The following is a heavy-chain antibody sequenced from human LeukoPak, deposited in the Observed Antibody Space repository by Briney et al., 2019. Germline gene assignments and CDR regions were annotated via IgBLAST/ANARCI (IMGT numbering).Heavy chain of an antibody. D-gene: IGHD5-12*01. Sequence: GGSLRLSCAASGFTFSNAWMSWVRQAPGKGLEWVGRIKSKTDGGTTDYAAPVKGRFTISRDDSKNTLYLQMNSLKTEDTAVYYCTTGVSGYDYYFDYWGQGTLVTVSS. CDR3: TTGVSGYDYYFDY. CDR1: GFTFSNAW. CDR2: IKSKTDGGTT. J-gene: IGHJ4*02. V-gene: IGHV3-15*01.